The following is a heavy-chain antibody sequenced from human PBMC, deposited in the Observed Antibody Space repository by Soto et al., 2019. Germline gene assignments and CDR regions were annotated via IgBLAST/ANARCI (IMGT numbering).Heavy chain of an antibody. CDR1: GDSVSSNSAA. Sequence: SQTLSLTCAISGDSVSSNSAAWNWIRQSPSRGLEWLGRTYYRSKWYNDYAVSVKSRITINPDTSKNQFSLQLNSVTPEDTAVYYCARDRGVEMATIGYFDYWGQGTPVTVSS. CDR3: ARDRGVEMATIGYFDY. CDR2: TYYRSKWYN. J-gene: IGHJ4*02. D-gene: IGHD5-12*01. V-gene: IGHV6-1*01.